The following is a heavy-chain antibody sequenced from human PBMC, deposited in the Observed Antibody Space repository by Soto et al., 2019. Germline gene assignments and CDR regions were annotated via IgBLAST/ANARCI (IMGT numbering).Heavy chain of an antibody. Sequence: GALRLSCAASGFSFSGYWMSWVRQAPGKGLEWVANINQVGTEKYYVDSVKGRFTISRDNAKNSVYLQMNSLRAEDTAVYYCARAGNWGQGTLVTVSS. V-gene: IGHV3-7*05. CDR2: INQVGTEK. CDR3: ARAGN. J-gene: IGHJ4*02. CDR1: GFSFSGYW.